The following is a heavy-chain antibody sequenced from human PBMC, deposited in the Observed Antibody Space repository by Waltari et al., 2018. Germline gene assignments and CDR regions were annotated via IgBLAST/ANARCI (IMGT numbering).Heavy chain of an antibody. V-gene: IGHV3-30*18. CDR2: IAYSGINK. J-gene: IGHJ4*02. CDR1: GFTFSSYG. Sequence: QVQLVESGGGVVQPGRSLRLSCAASGFTFSSYGMHWVRQAPGKGMEWVEVIAYSGINKCYADSVKGRFTISRDNSKNTLYLQMNSLRAEDTAVYYCAKGARYYGDYGNCDYWGQGTLVTVSS. CDR3: AKGARYYGDYGNCDY. D-gene: IGHD4-17*01.